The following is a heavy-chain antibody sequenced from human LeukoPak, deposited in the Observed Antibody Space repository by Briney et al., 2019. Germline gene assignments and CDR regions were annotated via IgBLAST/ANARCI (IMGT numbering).Heavy chain of an antibody. J-gene: IGHJ5*02. CDR1: GGSISSYY. CDR3: ARGEGLRFLEWSLSGNWFDP. D-gene: IGHD3-3*01. CDR2: IYYSGST. Sequence: SETLSLTCTVSGGSISSYYWSWIRQPPGKGLEWIGYIYYSGSTNYNPSLKSRVTISVDTSKNQFSLKLSSVSAADTAVYYCARGEGLRFLEWSLSGNWFDPWGQGTLVTVSS. V-gene: IGHV4-59*01.